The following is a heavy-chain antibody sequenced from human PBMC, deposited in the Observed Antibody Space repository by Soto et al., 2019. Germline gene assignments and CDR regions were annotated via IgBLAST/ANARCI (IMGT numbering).Heavy chain of an antibody. V-gene: IGHV4-31*03. CDR1: GGSISSGGYY. Sequence: QVQLQESGPGLVKPSQTLSLTCTVSGGSISSGGYYWSWIRQHPGKGLEWIGYIYYSGSTYYNPSLKSRVTISVDTSKNQFSLKLSSVTAADTAVYYCARVPITIFGVVINFSWFDPWGQGTLVTVSS. J-gene: IGHJ5*02. CDR3: ARVPITIFGVVINFSWFDP. CDR2: IYYSGST. D-gene: IGHD3-3*01.